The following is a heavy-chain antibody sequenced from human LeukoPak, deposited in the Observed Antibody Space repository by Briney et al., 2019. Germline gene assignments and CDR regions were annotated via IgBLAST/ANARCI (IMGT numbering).Heavy chain of an antibody. Sequence: PSETLSLTCTVSGGSISSGDYYWSWIRQPPGKGLEWIGYIYYSGSTYYNPSLKSRVTISVDTSKNQFSLKLSSVTAADTAAYYCAREGADVVVPAALGDAFDIWGQGTMVTVSS. J-gene: IGHJ3*02. V-gene: IGHV4-30-4*01. CDR2: IYYSGST. D-gene: IGHD2-2*01. CDR1: GGSISSGDYY. CDR3: AREGADVVVPAALGDAFDI.